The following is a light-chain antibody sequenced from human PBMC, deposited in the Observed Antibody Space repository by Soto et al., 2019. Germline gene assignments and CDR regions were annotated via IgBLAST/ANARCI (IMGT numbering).Light chain of an antibody. V-gene: IGLV2-14*01. CDR3: SSYTSSITPYV. CDR2: GVS. J-gene: IGLJ1*01. CDR1: ITDIGAYNY. Sequence: QSVLTQPVSVSGSPGQSITISCTGTITDIGAYNYVSWYQQHPGKAPKLLIYGVSSRPSGVSNRFSGSKSGNAAYLTISGLQADDEAEYYCSSYTSSITPYVFGTGTMVTVL.